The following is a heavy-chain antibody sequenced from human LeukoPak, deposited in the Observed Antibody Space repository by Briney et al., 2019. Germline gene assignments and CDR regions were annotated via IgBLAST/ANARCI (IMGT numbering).Heavy chain of an antibody. J-gene: IGHJ4*02. V-gene: IGHV4-30-4*01. CDR1: GGSISSGDYY. Sequence: SEPLSLTCTVSGGSISSGDYYWSWIRPPPGKGLEWIGYIYYSGSTYYNPSLKSRVTISVDTSKNQFSLKLSSVTAADTAVYYCARDLRWTTHFDYWGQGTLVSVSS. CDR2: IYYSGST. CDR3: ARDLRWTTHFDY. D-gene: IGHD1-14*01.